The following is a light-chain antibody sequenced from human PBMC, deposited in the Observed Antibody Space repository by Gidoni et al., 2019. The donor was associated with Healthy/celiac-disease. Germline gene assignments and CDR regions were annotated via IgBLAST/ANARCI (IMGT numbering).Light chain of an antibody. Sequence: EIVLNPSPAPLSLSPGERATLSCRASQSVSSYLAWYQQKPGQAPRLLIYDASNRATGIPARFSGSGSGTDFTLTISSLEPEDFAVYYCQQRSNWPLTFGGGTKVEIK. J-gene: IGKJ4*01. CDR1: QSVSSY. CDR2: DAS. V-gene: IGKV3-11*01. CDR3: QQRSNWPLT.